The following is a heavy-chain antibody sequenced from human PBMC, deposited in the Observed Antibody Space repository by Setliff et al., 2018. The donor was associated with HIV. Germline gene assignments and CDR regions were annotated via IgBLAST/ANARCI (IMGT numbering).Heavy chain of an antibody. J-gene: IGHJ4*02. CDR2: IHNSGTS. Sequence: SETLSLTCAVYGGSFSDYYWTWIRQPPGKGLEWIAYIHNSGTSYSNPSLKSRVTLSIDTSKNQLSLKVSSLTAADTAMYYCVRDHLGGSWYGLDYWGQGILVTVSS. D-gene: IGHD6-13*01. CDR3: VRDHLGGSWYGLDY. CDR1: GGSFSDYY. V-gene: IGHV4-30-4*08.